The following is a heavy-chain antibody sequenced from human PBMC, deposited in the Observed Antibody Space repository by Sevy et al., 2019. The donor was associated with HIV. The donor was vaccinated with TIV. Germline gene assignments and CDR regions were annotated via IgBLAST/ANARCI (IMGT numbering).Heavy chain of an antibody. Sequence: GGSLRLSCAATGFTFSNYAMHWVRQAPGKGLEWVAVINNSGGSTDYADSVRGRFSISRDNPNVYLEMNSLRVEDTAVYYCVKERVGYISSWYYFDYWGQGTLVTVSS. CDR3: VKERVGYISSWYYFDY. V-gene: IGHV3-23*01. D-gene: IGHD6-13*01. J-gene: IGHJ4*02. CDR2: INNSGGST. CDR1: GFTFSNYA.